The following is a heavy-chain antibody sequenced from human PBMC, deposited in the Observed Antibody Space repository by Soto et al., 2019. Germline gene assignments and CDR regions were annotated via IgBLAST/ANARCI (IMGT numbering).Heavy chain of an antibody. Sequence: QVQLEQSGAEVKKPGSSVRVSCKASGGTFSGFAISWVRQAPGQGLEWVGGIIPIFGTAKYAQNFQGRVTITADDSTGTASMELTSLTSDDTAVYYCARDPFYYDSSGNLAGYFDLWGRGTLVTVSS. CDR3: ARDPFYYDSSGNLAGYFDL. J-gene: IGHJ2*01. D-gene: IGHD3-22*01. V-gene: IGHV1-69*01. CDR2: IIPIFGTA. CDR1: GGTFSGFA.